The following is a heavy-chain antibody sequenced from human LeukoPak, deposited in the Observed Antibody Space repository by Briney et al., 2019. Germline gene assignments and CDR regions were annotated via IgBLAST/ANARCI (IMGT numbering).Heavy chain of an antibody. J-gene: IGHJ6*04. D-gene: IGHD3-10*01. CDR3: ARDLYYGSGSPPYYYYGMDV. CDR1: GYTFTSYA. V-gene: IGHV1-3*01. CDR2: INAGNGNT. Sequence: ASVKVSCKASGYTFTSYAMHWVRQAPGQRLEWIGWINAGNGNTKYSQKFQGRVTITRDTSASTAYMELSSLRSEDTAVYYCARDLYYGSGSPPYYYYGMDVWGKGTTVTVSS.